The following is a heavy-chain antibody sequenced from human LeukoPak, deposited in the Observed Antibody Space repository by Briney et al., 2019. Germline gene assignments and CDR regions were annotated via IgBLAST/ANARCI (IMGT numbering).Heavy chain of an antibody. D-gene: IGHD1-26*01. Sequence: SETLSLTCTVSGGSLSSYYWSWIRQPPGKGLEGIGYIYYTGNTNYNPSLKSRVTISVDTSKNQFSLNLSSVTAADTAIYYCARLGGATSPFGYWGQGTLVTVSS. V-gene: IGHV4-59*08. CDR3: ARLGGATSPFGY. J-gene: IGHJ4*02. CDR1: GGSLSSYY. CDR2: IYYTGNT.